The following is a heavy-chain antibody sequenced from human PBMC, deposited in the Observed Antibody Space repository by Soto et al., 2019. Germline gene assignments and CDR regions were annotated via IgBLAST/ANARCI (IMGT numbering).Heavy chain of an antibody. CDR1: GFTFSSYA. V-gene: IGHV3-23*01. CDR2: ISGSGGST. Sequence: GGSLRLSCAASGFTFSSYAMSWVRQAPGKGLEWVSAISGSGGSTYYADSVKGRFTISRDNSKNTLYLQMNSLRAEDTAVYYCAVPLEWNSGRFDYWGQGTLVTVSS. D-gene: IGHD3-3*01. J-gene: IGHJ4*02. CDR3: AVPLEWNSGRFDY.